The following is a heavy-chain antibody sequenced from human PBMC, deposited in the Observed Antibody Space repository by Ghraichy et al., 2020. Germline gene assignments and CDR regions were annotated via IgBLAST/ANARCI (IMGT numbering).Heavy chain of an antibody. CDR2: IKPQTGGT. J-gene: IGHJ4*02. V-gene: IGHV1-2*04. D-gene: IGHD5-24*01. Sequence: ASVKVSCKASGYIFAAYYMHWVRQSPGHRLEWMGWIKPQTGGTNYAPKFQGLVTMTRDSSLSTAYMELSSLTPDDTAIYYCARELGQQLVRYHLDNWGQGTLVTVSS. CDR3: ARELGQQLVRYHLDN. CDR1: GYIFAAYY.